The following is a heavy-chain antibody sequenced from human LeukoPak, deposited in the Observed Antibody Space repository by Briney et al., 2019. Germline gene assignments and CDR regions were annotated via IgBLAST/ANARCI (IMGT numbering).Heavy chain of an antibody. CDR1: GYTFTSYD. V-gene: IGHV1-8*01. J-gene: IGHJ4*02. D-gene: IGHD3-3*01. Sequence: ASVKVSCKASGYTFTSYDINWVRQATGQGLEWMGWMNPNSGNTGYAQKFQGRVTMTRNTSISTAYMELSSLRSEDTAVYYCARLVFWSGYYIDYWGQGTLVTVSS. CDR2: MNPNSGNT. CDR3: ARLVFWSGYYIDY.